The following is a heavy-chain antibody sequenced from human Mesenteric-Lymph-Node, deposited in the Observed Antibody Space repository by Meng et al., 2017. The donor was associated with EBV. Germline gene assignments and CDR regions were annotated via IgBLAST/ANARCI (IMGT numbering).Heavy chain of an antibody. CDR3: AREGSGDGYNFDY. CDR1: GYTFPNYG. D-gene: IGHD5-24*01. CDR2: ISPYNDNT. J-gene: IGHJ4*02. V-gene: IGHV1-18*01. Sequence: QFPRVHSVDEVKKPGASVNVSCKPSGYTFPNYGISWVRQAPGQGLEWMGSISPYNDNTYDAEKFQGRVTMTTDTSTRTVYVELRSLRSDDTAVYYCAREGSGDGYNFDYWGQGTLVTVSS.